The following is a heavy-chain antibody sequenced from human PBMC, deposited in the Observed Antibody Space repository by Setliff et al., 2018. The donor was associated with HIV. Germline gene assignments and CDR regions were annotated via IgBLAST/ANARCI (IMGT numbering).Heavy chain of an antibody. CDR1: GFTFSNAW. CDR2: IKSKTDGGTT. Sequence: PGGSLRLSCAASGFTFSNAWMSWVRQAPGKGLEWVGRIKSKTDGGTTDYAAPVKGRFTILRDDSKNTLYLQMNSLKTEDTAVYYCTTRVVVVAVLYDYWGQGTLVTVSS. J-gene: IGHJ4*02. CDR3: TTRVVVVAVLYDY. D-gene: IGHD2-15*01. V-gene: IGHV3-15*01.